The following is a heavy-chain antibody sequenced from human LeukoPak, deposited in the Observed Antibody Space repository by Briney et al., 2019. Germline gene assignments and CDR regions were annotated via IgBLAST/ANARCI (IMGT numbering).Heavy chain of an antibody. D-gene: IGHD3-10*01. J-gene: IGHJ4*02. CDR2: IKPDGSDR. CDR1: GFTFSNYW. CDR3: ARGGHRQKEF. Sequence: GGSLRLSCAASGFTFSNYWMTWVRQSPGKGLEWVAIIKPDGSDRYSVDSEKGRFTVSRDNAKNSLYLQMSSLRAEDTAVYYCARGGHRQKEFWGQGTLVTVPS. V-gene: IGHV3-7*01.